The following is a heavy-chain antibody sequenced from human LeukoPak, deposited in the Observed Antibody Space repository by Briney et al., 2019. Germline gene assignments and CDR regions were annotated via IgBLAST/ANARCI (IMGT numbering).Heavy chain of an antibody. J-gene: IGHJ4*02. V-gene: IGHV4-39*01. D-gene: IGHD3-9*01. Sequence: SETLSLTCTVSGGSISSSSYYWGWIRQPPGKGLEWIGSIYYSGSTYYNPSLKSRVTISVDTSKNQFSLKLSSVTAADTAVYYCARRPHDILTGYYHLPFDYWGQGTLVTVSS. CDR1: GGSISSSSYY. CDR2: IYYSGST. CDR3: ARRPHDILTGYYHLPFDY.